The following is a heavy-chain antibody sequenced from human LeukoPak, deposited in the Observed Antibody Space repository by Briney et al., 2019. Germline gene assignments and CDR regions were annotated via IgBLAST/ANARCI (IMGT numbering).Heavy chain of an antibody. V-gene: IGHV1-18*01. J-gene: IGHJ4*02. CDR3: ARTEYYPYYFDY. CDR1: GGTFSSYA. CDR2: ISAYNGNT. Sequence: ASVKVSCKASGGTFSSYAISWVRQAPGQGLEWMGWISAYNGNTNYAQKLQGRVTMTTDTSTSTAYMELSSLRSEDTAVYYCARTEYYPYYFDYWGQGTLVTVSS. D-gene: IGHD3-10*01.